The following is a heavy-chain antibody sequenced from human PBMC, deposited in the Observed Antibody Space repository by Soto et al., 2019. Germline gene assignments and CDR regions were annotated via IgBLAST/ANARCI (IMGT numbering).Heavy chain of an antibody. D-gene: IGHD6-13*01. CDR2: ISYDGSNK. V-gene: IGHV3-30*18. J-gene: IGHJ4*02. CDR1: GFTFSSYG. CDR3: AKDAPSQAAAGPCDF. Sequence: QVQLVESGGGVVQPGRSLRLSCAASGFTFSSYGMHWVRQAPGKGLEWVAVISYDGSNKYYADSVKGRFTISRDNSKNTLYLQVNSLRAEDSGVYYCAKDAPSQAAAGPCDFWGQGTLVTVSS.